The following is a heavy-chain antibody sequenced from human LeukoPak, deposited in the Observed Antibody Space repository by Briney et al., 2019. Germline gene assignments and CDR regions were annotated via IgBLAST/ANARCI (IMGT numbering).Heavy chain of an antibody. V-gene: IGHV5-51*01. J-gene: IGHJ4*02. CDR2: IYPGDSDT. Sequence: GESLKISCKGSGYSFTSYWIGWVRQMPGKGLEWMGIIYPGDSDTRYSPSFQGQVTISADKSISTAYLQWSSLKASDTAMYYCARTDYDFWSGYFGYFDYWGQGTLVTVSS. D-gene: IGHD3-3*01. CDR3: ARTDYDFWSGYFGYFDY. CDR1: GYSFTSYW.